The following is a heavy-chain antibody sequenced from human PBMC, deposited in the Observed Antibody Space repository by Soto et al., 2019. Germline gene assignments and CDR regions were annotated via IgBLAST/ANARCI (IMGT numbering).Heavy chain of an antibody. CDR1: GFSLNTGGVG. V-gene: IGHV2-5*02. Sequence: QITLKESGPPVVKPTQPLTLTCSLSGFSLNTGGVGVGWIRQPPGKALEWLAVIYWDDDKSWNPSLRDRLTIYRDASADQVVLTVSNMDPVDTGTYYCARRRGGFGGGWTTPYFDCWGQGTLVTVSS. CDR3: ARRRGGFGGGWTTPYFDC. D-gene: IGHD6-19*01. J-gene: IGHJ4*02. CDR2: IYWDDDK.